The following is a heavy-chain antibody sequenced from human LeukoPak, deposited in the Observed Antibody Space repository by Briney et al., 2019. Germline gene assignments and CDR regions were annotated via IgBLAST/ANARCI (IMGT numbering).Heavy chain of an antibody. V-gene: IGHV1-69*05. CDR3: ARGGYSSSWYPEGLDY. Sequence: SVKDSCKASGGTFSSYAISWVRQAPGQGLEWMGRIIPIFGTANYAQKFQGRVTITTDESTSTAYMELSSLRSEDTAVYYCARGGYSSSWYPEGLDYWGQGTLVTVSS. D-gene: IGHD6-13*01. J-gene: IGHJ4*02. CDR1: GGTFSSYA. CDR2: IIPIFGTA.